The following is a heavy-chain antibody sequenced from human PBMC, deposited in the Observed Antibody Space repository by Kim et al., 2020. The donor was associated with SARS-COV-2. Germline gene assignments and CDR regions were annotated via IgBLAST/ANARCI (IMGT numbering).Heavy chain of an antibody. CDR1: GFTFSSFA. CDR2: ISDNGGST. CDR3: ATPRIAARRDYGMDV. D-gene: IGHD6-6*01. Sequence: GGSLRLSCAASGFTFSSFAMSWVRQAPGKGLEWVSGISDNGGSTLYADSVKGRFTISRDNFKNTLYLQMNSLRAEDTAVYYCATPRIAARRDYGMDVWGQGTTVTVSS. J-gene: IGHJ6*02. V-gene: IGHV3-23*01.